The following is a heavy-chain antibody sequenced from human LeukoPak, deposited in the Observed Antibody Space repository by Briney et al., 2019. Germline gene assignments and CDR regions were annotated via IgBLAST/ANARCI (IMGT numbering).Heavy chain of an antibody. CDR1: GFTFSSYR. CDR2: ISSTGSYI. Sequence: GGSLRLSCAASGFTFSSYRMNWVRQAPGKGLEWVSCISSTGSYIYYSDSVKGRFTISRDNAKNSLYLQMNSLRAEDTAVYFCSRNPTAYNWFDPWGQGTLVTVSS. V-gene: IGHV3-21*01. CDR3: SRNPTAYNWFDP. D-gene: IGHD1-14*01. J-gene: IGHJ5*02.